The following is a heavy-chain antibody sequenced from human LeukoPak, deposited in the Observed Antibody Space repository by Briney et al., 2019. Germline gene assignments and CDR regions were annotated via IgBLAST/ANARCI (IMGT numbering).Heavy chain of an antibody. V-gene: IGHV4-39*07. J-gene: IGHJ4*02. Sequence: PSETLSLTCTVSGGSISSGSYYWSWIRQPPGKGLEWIGEINHSGSTNYNPSLKSRVTISVDTSKNQFSLKLSSVTAADTAVYYCARLPRRGYHCSGGSCYAPFDYWGQGTLVTVSS. CDR1: GGSISSGSYY. CDR3: ARLPRRGYHCSGGSCYAPFDY. D-gene: IGHD2-15*01. CDR2: INHSGST.